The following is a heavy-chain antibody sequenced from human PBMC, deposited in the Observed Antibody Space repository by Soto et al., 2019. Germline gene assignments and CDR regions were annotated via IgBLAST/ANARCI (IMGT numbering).Heavy chain of an antibody. CDR3: AGGKGGSPLDY. J-gene: IGHJ4*02. V-gene: IGHV3-48*01. CDR2: ISSSSRTI. CDR1: GFTFSSYS. Sequence: EVQLVESGGGLVQPGGSLRLSCAASGFTFSSYSMNWARQAPGKGLEWISYISSSSRTIYYPDSVKGRFTISRDNAKNSLYPQMNSVRAEYTAVYYCAGGKGGSPLDYWGPGTLVTVSS. D-gene: IGHD5-12*01.